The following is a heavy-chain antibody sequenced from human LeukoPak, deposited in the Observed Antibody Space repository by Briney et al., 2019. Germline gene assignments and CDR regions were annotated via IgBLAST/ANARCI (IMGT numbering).Heavy chain of an antibody. CDR2: MNPNSGNT. J-gene: IGHJ4*02. Sequence: ASVKVSCKASGYTFTSYDINWVRQATGQGLEWMGWMNPNSGNTGCAQKFQGRVTMTRNTSISTAYMELSSLRSEDTAVYYCARGFQTRTGTTEVDDYWGQGTLVTVSS. CDR3: ARGFQTRTGTTEVDDY. V-gene: IGHV1-8*01. CDR1: GYTFTSYD. D-gene: IGHD1-1*01.